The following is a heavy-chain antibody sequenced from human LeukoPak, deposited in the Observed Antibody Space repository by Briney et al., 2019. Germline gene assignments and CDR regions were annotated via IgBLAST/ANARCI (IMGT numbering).Heavy chain of an antibody. CDR3: ARDTAYAFDI. CDR2: ISGSGGST. CDR1: GFTFSSYA. J-gene: IGHJ3*02. D-gene: IGHD2-21*02. Sequence: GGSLRLSCAASGFTFSSYAMSWVRQAPGKGLEWVSAISGSGGSTYYADSVKGRFTISRDNAKNSLYLQMNSLRAEDTAVYYCARDTAYAFDIWGQGTMVTVSS. V-gene: IGHV3-23*01.